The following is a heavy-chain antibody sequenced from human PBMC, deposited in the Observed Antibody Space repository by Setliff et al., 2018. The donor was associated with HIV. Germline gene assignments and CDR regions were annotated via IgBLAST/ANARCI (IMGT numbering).Heavy chain of an antibody. D-gene: IGHD1-7*01. V-gene: IGHV4-59*12. CDR3: ARNSKNWNYPVEYYDYYMDV. CDR1: DGSISSYY. CDR2: IYYSGST. J-gene: IGHJ6*03. Sequence: SETLSLTCTVSDGSISSYYWSWIRQPPGKGLEWVGYIYYSGSTYFNPSLKSRVTISLDTSKNQFSLKVSSMTAADTAVYYCARNSKNWNYPVEYYDYYMDVWGTGTTVTVS.